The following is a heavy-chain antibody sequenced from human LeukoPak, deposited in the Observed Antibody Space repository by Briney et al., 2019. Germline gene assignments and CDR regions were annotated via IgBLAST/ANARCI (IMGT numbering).Heavy chain of an antibody. CDR3: ARERWDLISNKYYYYGLDV. V-gene: IGHV3-7*03. J-gene: IGHJ6*02. D-gene: IGHD1-26*01. CDR1: GFTFSSYA. Sequence: GGSLRLSCAASGFTFSSYAMSWVRQAPGRGLEWVASIKQDGSEKYYVDSVKGRFSISRDNAKNSLYLQMNSLTADDTAVYYCARERWDLISNKYYYYGLDVWGQGTTVSVSS. CDR2: IKQDGSEK.